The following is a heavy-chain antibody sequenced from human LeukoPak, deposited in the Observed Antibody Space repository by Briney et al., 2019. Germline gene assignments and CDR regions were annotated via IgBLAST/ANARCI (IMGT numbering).Heavy chain of an antibody. CDR3: ARLPGGVVMDAGLY. J-gene: IGHJ4*02. D-gene: IGHD2-21*01. CDR2: ISRSGSTI. CDR1: GFTLSSYE. V-gene: IGHV3-48*03. Sequence: GGSLRLSCTGSGFTLSSYEMTWIRQAPGKGLEWVSYISRSGSTIYYADSVKGRVTISRDNAKNSLYLQMDSLRAEDTAMYYCARLPGGVVMDAGLYWGQGTLVTVSS.